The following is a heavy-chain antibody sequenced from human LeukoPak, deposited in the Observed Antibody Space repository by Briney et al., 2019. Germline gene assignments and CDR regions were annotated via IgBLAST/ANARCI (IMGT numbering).Heavy chain of an antibody. CDR1: GGSISSGDYY. V-gene: IGHV4-30-4*01. Sequence: PSETLSLTCTVSGGSISSGDYYWSWIRQPPGKGLEWIGYIYYSGSTYYNPSLKSRVTISVDTSKNQFSLKLSSVTAADTAVYYCARERVSIAVAGFDYWGQGTLVTVSS. CDR2: IYYSGST. J-gene: IGHJ4*02. D-gene: IGHD6-19*01. CDR3: ARERVSIAVAGFDY.